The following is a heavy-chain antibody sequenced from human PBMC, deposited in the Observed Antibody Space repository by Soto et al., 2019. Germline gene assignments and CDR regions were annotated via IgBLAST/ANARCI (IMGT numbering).Heavy chain of an antibody. CDR3: AKEGGLSGSYYISSSYYFDY. J-gene: IGHJ4*02. V-gene: IGHV3-30*18. CDR1: GFTFSSYG. Sequence: QVQLVESGGGVVQPGRSLRLSCAASGFTFSSYGMHWVRQAPGKGLEWVAIISYDGSNTYYADSVKGRFTMSRDNSKNTLYLQMNSLRAEDTSVYYCAKEGGLSGSYYISSSYYFDYWGQGTLVTVSS. D-gene: IGHD1-26*01. CDR2: ISYDGSNT.